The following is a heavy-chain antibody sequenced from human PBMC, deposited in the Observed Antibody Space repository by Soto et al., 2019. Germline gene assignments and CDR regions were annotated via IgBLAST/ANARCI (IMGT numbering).Heavy chain of an antibody. D-gene: IGHD3-3*01. CDR2: IYYSGST. Sequence: SETLSLTCTVSGGSISSYYLSWILQPPGKGLEWIGYIYYSGSTNYNPSLKSRVTISVDTSKNQFSLKLSSVTAADTAVYYCARSITIFGVPVDYWGQGTLVTVS. J-gene: IGHJ4*02. V-gene: IGHV4-59*01. CDR3: ARSITIFGVPVDY. CDR1: GGSISSYY.